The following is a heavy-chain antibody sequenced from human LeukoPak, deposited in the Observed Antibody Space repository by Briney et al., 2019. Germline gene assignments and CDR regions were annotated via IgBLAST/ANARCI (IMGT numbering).Heavy chain of an antibody. D-gene: IGHD3-10*01. Sequence: GGSLRLSCAASGFTFTTYALSWVRQAPGKGLEWVSAIGGSSDFTYYAEYVKGRFTISRDNSKKTLYLQMNSLRAEDTAVYYCAKADRGWGVITKDWGQGTLVTVSS. CDR2: IGGSSDFT. J-gene: IGHJ4*02. V-gene: IGHV3-23*01. CDR1: GFTFTTYA. CDR3: AKADRGWGVITKD.